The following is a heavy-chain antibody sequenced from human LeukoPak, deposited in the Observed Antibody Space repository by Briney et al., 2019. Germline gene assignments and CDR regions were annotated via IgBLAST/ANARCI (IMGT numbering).Heavy chain of an antibody. J-gene: IGHJ4*02. D-gene: IGHD2-2*01. CDR3: AKDKVVPAASSYFDY. Sequence: GGSLRLFCAASGFTFSSYAMSWVRQAPGKGLEWVSAISGSGGSTYYADSVKGRFTISRDNSKNTLYLQMNSLRAEDTAVYYCAKDKVVPAASSYFDYWGQGTLVTVSS. V-gene: IGHV3-23*01. CDR2: ISGSGGST. CDR1: GFTFSSYA.